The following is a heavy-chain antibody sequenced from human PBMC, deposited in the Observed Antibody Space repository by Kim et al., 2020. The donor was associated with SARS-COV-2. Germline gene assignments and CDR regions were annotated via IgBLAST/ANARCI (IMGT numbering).Heavy chain of an antibody. J-gene: IGHJ4*02. V-gene: IGHV3-9*01. Sequence: GGSLRLSCAASGFTFGDYAMHWVRQAPGKGLEWVSGISWNSGSIGYADSVKGRFTISRDNAKNSLYLQMNSLRAEDTALYYCAKDYYDSSGYTFSYYFDYWGQGTLVTVSS. D-gene: IGHD3-22*01. CDR1: GFTFGDYA. CDR3: AKDYYDSSGYTFSYYFDY. CDR2: ISWNSGSI.